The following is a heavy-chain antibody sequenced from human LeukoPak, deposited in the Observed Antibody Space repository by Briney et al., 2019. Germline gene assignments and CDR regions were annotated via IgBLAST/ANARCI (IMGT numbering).Heavy chain of an antibody. CDR2: ISGSGGST. J-gene: IGHJ4*02. D-gene: IGHD1-26*01. CDR3: ASPLESYLRIPYY. V-gene: IGHV3-23*01. CDR1: GFTFSSYA. Sequence: QTGGSLRLSCAASGFTFSSYAMSWVRQAPGKGLEWVSAISGSGGSTYYADSVKGRFTISRDNSKNTLYLQMNSLRAEDTAVYYCASPLESYLRIPYYWGQGTLVTVSS.